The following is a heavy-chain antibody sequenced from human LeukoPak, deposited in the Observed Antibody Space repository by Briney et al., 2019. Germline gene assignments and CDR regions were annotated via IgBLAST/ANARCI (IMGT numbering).Heavy chain of an antibody. V-gene: IGHV3-9*03. CDR1: GFIFDEYA. D-gene: IGHD2-15*01. J-gene: IGHJ3*02. Sequence: TGGSLRLSCAASGFIFDEYAMHWVRQVPGKGLEWVSGISWNSGIIDYADSVKGRFTISRDNAKNFLYLRMNSLRAEDMALYYCAKGVGSRRAFDIWGQGTMVTVSS. CDR3: AKGVGSRRAFDI. CDR2: ISWNSGII.